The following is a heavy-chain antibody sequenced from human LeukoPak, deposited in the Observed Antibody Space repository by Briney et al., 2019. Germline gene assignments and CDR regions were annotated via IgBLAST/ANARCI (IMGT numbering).Heavy chain of an antibody. Sequence: GGSLRLSCAASGFTFSTYWMHWVRQAPGKGLVWVSRINSDGSSTTYADSVKGRFTISRDNAKNTLYLQMNSLRAEDTAVYYCARGRGFPSTVTTHDAFDIWGQGTMVTVSS. V-gene: IGHV3-74*01. CDR2: INSDGSST. CDR1: GFTFSTYW. D-gene: IGHD4-17*01. J-gene: IGHJ3*02. CDR3: ARGRGFPSTVTTHDAFDI.